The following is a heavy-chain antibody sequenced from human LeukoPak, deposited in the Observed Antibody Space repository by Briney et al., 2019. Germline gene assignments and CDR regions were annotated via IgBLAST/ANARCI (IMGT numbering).Heavy chain of an antibody. D-gene: IGHD3-16*01. J-gene: IGHJ3*02. Sequence: NPSETLSLTCTVSRGSISSYFWSSIRQPPGKGLEWIGYVYYSGSTNYNPSLKSRVTISVDTSKKQFSLKLSSATAADTAVYYCARVLDLSKRGLDAFDIWGQGTMVTVSS. CDR3: ARVLDLSKRGLDAFDI. V-gene: IGHV4-59*01. CDR1: RGSISSYF. CDR2: VYYSGST.